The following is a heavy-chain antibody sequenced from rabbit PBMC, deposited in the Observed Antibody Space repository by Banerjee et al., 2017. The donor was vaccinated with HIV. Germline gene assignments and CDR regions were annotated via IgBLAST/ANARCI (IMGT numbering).Heavy chain of an antibody. J-gene: IGHJ3*01. CDR1: GFTLSSYW. CDR2: IYTSSGSA. D-gene: IGHD6-1*01. Sequence: QSLEESGGDLVKPEGSLALTCKASGFTLSSYWMCWVRQAPGKGLEWIACIYTSSGSAYYASWAKGRFTISKTSSTTVTLQMTSLTAADTATYFCARNNDGDNYAMLDLWGQGTLVTVS. V-gene: IGHV1S40*01. CDR3: ARNNDGDNYAMLDL.